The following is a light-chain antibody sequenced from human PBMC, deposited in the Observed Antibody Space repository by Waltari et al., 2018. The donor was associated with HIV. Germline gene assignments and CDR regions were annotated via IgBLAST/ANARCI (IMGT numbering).Light chain of an antibody. Sequence: QSARAQPRSVSGSPGQPVPITCTGTSSDVGAYYFVSCSQQRPGIAPKLIIYDVSRRPSGVPDRFSGSKSGSTASLTISGLQAEDEADYHCCSYAGTFRVFGGGTKLTVL. CDR2: DVS. CDR3: CSYAGTFRV. V-gene: IGLV2-11*01. CDR1: SSDVGAYYF. J-gene: IGLJ3*02.